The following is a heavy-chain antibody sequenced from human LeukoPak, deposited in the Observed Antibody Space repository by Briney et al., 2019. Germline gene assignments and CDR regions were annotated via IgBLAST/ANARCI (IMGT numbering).Heavy chain of an antibody. V-gene: IGHV3-30*04. CDR1: GFTFSSYA. J-gene: IGHJ5*02. Sequence: PGWSLRLSCAASGFTFSSYAMHWVRQAPGKGLEWVAVISYDGSNKYYADSVKGRFTISRDNSKNTLYLQMNSLRAEDTAVYYCARGSALPYYDFWSGYNNWFDPWGQGTLVTVSS. CDR3: ARGSALPYYDFWSGYNNWFDP. CDR2: ISYDGSNK. D-gene: IGHD3-3*01.